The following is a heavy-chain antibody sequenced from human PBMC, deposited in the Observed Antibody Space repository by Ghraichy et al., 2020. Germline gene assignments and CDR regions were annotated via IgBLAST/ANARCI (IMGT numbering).Heavy chain of an antibody. Sequence: GGSLRLSCAASGFTFSFYAMSWVRQAPGKGLEWVSGISGSGGSTYQADSVKGRFTISRDNSKNTLYLQMNSLRADDTAAYYCAKDRTVTPNYYMDVWGKGTTVTVSS. CDR2: ISGSGGST. CDR1: GFTFSFYA. V-gene: IGHV3-23*01. J-gene: IGHJ6*03. D-gene: IGHD4-11*01. CDR3: AKDRTVTPNYYMDV.